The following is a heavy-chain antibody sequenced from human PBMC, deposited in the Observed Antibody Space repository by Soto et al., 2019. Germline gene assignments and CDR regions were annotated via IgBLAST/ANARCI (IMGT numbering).Heavy chain of an antibody. V-gene: IGHV4-59*12. CDR1: NVSISGFY. J-gene: IGHJ4*02. D-gene: IGHD1-26*01. CDR2: IHYSGRT. Sequence: PSETLSLTCSVSNVSISGFYWTWIRQPPGKILEWIGYIHYSGRTDYNPSLTSRATTSVDTSKNQFSLNLKSITAADTAVYYCVRVGVGIGNPFDYWGRGTLVTISS. CDR3: VRVGVGIGNPFDY.